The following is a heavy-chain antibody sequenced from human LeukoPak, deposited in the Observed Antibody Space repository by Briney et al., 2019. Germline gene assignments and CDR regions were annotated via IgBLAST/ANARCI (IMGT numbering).Heavy chain of an antibody. Sequence: GRSLRLSCAASGFTFSSYAMHWVRQAPGKGLEWVAVISYDGSNKYYADSVKGRFTISRDNSKNTLYLQMNSLRAEDTAVYYCAKSSLLSYDSSGYYLDYWGQGTLVTV. V-gene: IGHV3-30*18. CDR2: ISYDGSNK. CDR3: AKSSLLSYDSSGYYLDY. J-gene: IGHJ4*02. D-gene: IGHD3-22*01. CDR1: GFTFSSYA.